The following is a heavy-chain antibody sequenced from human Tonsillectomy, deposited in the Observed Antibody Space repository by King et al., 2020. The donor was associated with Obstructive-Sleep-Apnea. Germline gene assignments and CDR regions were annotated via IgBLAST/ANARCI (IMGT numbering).Heavy chain of an antibody. V-gene: IGHV4-4*07. Sequence: VQLQESGPGLVKPSETLSLTCTVSGGSISSYYWSWIRQPAGKGLEWIGRIYTSGSTNYNPSLKSRVTMSVDTSKNQFSLKLSSVTAADTAVYYCARVKGSSGPSKYYDTLSFDPWGQGTLVTVSS. CDR2: IYTSGST. D-gene: IGHD3-9*01. J-gene: IGHJ5*02. CDR3: ARVKGSSGPSKYYDTLSFDP. CDR1: GGSISSYY.